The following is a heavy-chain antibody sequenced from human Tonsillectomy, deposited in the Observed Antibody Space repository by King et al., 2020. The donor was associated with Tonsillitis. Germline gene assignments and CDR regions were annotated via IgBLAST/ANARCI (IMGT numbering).Heavy chain of an antibody. D-gene: IGHD3-3*01. CDR1: GFTFSSYA. Sequence: QVQLVESGGGVVQPGRSLRLSCAASGFTFSSYAIHWVRQAPGKVLEWVAVISYDGNNKYYADSVKGRFTISRDNSNYTLYLQMNSLRAEDTAVYYCARVPFWSGSYFDYWGQGTLVTVSS. J-gene: IGHJ4*02. CDR2: ISYDGNNK. V-gene: IGHV3-30*04. CDR3: ARVPFWSGSYFDY.